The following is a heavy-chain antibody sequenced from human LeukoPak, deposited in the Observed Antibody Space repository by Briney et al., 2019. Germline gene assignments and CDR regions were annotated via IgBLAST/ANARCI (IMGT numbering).Heavy chain of an antibody. V-gene: IGHV4-61*02. CDR1: GGSISSGSYY. J-gene: IGHJ6*03. Sequence: SETLSLTCTVSGGSISSGSYYWSWIRQPAGEGLEWIGRIYTSGSTNYNPSLKSRVTISVDTSKNQFSLKLSSVTAADTAVYYCARVPVAGTTGGYYYYYMDVWGKGTTVTVSS. CDR2: IYTSGST. D-gene: IGHD6-19*01. CDR3: ARVPVAGTTGGYYYYYMDV.